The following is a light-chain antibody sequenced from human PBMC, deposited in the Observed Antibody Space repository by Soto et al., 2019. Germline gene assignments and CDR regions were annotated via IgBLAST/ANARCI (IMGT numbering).Light chain of an antibody. Sequence: DVVMTQSPLSLPVTLGRPPSISCRCSQSLVYSDGNTYLNWLQQRPGQSPRRLIYKVSNRDSGVPDRFSGSGSGTDVTLKISWVEAEDVEVYYWMQGPHWPPRVGEGTKVEIK. CDR1: QSLVYSDGNTY. CDR3: MQGPHWPPR. CDR2: KVS. J-gene: IGKJ1*01. V-gene: IGKV2-30*01.